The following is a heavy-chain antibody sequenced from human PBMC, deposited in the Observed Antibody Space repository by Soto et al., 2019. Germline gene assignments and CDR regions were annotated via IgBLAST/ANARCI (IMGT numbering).Heavy chain of an antibody. CDR1: GFTFSRYA. D-gene: IGHD2-2*01. V-gene: IGHV3-23*01. J-gene: IGHJ4*02. Sequence: GGSLRLSCAASGFTFSRYAMSWVRQAPGKGLEWVSVNSGSGGSTSYADSVKGRFTISRDNSKNTLYLQMNSLRAEDTAVYYCARAGPYCSSVTCYVSLDHWGQGTLVTVYS. CDR2: NSGSGGST. CDR3: ARAGPYCSSVTCYVSLDH.